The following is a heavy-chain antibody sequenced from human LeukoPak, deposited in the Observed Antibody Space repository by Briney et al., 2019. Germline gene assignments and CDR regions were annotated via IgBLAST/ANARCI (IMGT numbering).Heavy chain of an antibody. CDR2: IYYSGST. Sequence: SETLSLTCTVPGGSISSSSYYWGWIRQPPGKGLEWIGSIYYSGSTYYNPSLKSRVTISVDTSKNQFSLKLSSVTAADTAVYYCARRARKGYCSGGSCYHYFDQWGQGTLVTVSS. J-gene: IGHJ4*02. CDR3: ARRARKGYCSGGSCYHYFDQ. D-gene: IGHD2-15*01. V-gene: IGHV4-39*01. CDR1: GGSISSSSYY.